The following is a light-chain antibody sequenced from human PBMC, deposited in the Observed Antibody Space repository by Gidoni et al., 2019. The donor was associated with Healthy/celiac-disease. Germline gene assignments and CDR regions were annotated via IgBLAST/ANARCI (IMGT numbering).Light chain of an antibody. CDR3: QQRSNWPPALT. V-gene: IGKV3-11*01. J-gene: IGKJ4*02. CDR2: DAS. Sequence: EIVLTQSPATLSLSPGERATLSCRASQGVSSYLAWYQQKPGQAPRLLIYDASNRATGIPARFSGSESGTDFTLTISSLEPEDFAVYYCQQRSNWPPALTFGGGTKVEIK. CDR1: QGVSSY.